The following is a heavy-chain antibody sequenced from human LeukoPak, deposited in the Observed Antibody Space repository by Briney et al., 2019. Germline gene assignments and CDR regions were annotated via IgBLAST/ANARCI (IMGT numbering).Heavy chain of an antibody. D-gene: IGHD1-7*01. J-gene: IGHJ3*02. Sequence: ASVKVSCKASGYTFIGYYIHWVRQAPGQGLEWMGWINPYSGGTNYAQTFQGRVTMTRDTSISTAYMELIALRSDDTAVYYCARDRTLNSEAFDIWGQGTMVTVSS. CDR3: ARDRTLNSEAFDI. CDR1: GYTFIGYY. V-gene: IGHV1-2*02. CDR2: INPYSGGT.